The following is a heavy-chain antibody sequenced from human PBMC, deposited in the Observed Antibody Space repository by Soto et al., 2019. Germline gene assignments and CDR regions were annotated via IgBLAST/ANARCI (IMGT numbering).Heavy chain of an antibody. CDR2: ISSSGSTI. D-gene: IGHD5-12*01. V-gene: IGHV3-11*01. J-gene: IGHJ4*02. Sequence: LRLSYAASGFAFRDLYMSWILQAKGKGLEWISYISSSGSTIYYADSVKGRFTISRDNAKNTLYLKMNSLRAEDTAVYYCAKDGPRDGYNSAHDYWGQGTLVTVSS. CDR3: AKDGPRDGYNSAHDY. CDR1: GFAFRDLY.